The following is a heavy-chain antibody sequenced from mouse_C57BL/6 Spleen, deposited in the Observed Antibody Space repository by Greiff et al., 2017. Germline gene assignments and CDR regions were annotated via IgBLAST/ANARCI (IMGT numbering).Heavy chain of an antibody. CDR2: LNPRDGST. CDR1: GYTFTDHT. Sequence: VQLQQSDAELVKPGASVKISCKVSGYTFTDHTIHWLKQRPEQGLEWIGYLNPRDGSTQYNEKFKGKATLTAEKSSSTAYMQLNSLTSEDSAVYFCARLKGNYPHWYFDVWGTGTTVTVSS. D-gene: IGHD2-1*01. V-gene: IGHV1-78*01. J-gene: IGHJ1*03. CDR3: ARLKGNYPHWYFDV.